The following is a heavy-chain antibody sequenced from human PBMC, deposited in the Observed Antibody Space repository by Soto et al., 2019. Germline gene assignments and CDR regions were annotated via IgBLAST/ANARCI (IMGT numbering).Heavy chain of an antibody. V-gene: IGHV3-23*01. CDR1: GFTFSSYA. Sequence: PGGCLRLSCAASGFTFSSYAMSWFRQAPGKGLEWVSAISGSGGSTYYADSVKGRFTISRDNSKNTLYLQMNSLRAEDTAVYYCAKSGPVGLYYDFFFWGQGTLVTVSS. J-gene: IGHJ4*02. CDR3: AKSGPVGLYYDFFF. D-gene: IGHD3-3*01. CDR2: ISGSGGST.